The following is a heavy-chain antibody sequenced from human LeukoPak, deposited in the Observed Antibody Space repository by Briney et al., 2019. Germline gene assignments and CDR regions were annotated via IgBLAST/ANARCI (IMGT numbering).Heavy chain of an antibody. J-gene: IGHJ5*02. CDR3: ARVGCSSTSCYSYNWFDP. CDR2: INPSGGST. CDR1: GYTFTSYY. V-gene: IGHV1-46*01. Sequence: ASVTVSCKASGYTFTSYYMHWVRQAPGQGLEWMGIINPSGGSTSYAQKFQGRVTMTRDMPTSTVYMELSSLRSEDTAVYYCARVGCSSTSCYSYNWFDPWGQGTLVTVSS. D-gene: IGHD2-2*01.